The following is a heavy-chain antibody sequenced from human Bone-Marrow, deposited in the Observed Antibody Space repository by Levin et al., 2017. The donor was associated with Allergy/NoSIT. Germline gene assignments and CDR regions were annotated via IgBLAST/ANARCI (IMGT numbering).Heavy chain of an antibody. CDR2: IYYSGST. J-gene: IGHJ6*02. CDR3: AAAAGTNFYYGMDV. D-gene: IGHD6-13*01. Sequence: SETLSPTCTVSGGSISSYYWSWIRQPPGKGLEWIGYIYYSGSTNYNPSLKSRVTISLDTSKNQFSLKLSSVTAADTAVYYCAAAAGTNFYYGMDVWGQGTTVTVSS. V-gene: IGHV4-59*01. CDR1: GGSISSYY.